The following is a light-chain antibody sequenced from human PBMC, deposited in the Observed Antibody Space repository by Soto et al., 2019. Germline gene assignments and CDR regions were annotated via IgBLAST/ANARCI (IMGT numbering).Light chain of an antibody. CDR1: QSVSSN. J-gene: IGKJ1*01. Sequence: EIVMTQSPATLSVSPGERATLSCRASQSVSSNLAWYQQKPGQAPRLLIYGASTRATGIPARFSGSGSGTEFTLTISSLQAEDFEVYYCQQYNKWRTFGKGTKV. CDR2: GAS. V-gene: IGKV3-15*01. CDR3: QQYNKWRT.